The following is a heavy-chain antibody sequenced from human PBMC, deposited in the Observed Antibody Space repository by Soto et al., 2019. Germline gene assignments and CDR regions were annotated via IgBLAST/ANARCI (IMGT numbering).Heavy chain of an antibody. Sequence: SETLSLTCTVSGGSISSGGYYWSWIRQHPGKGLEWIGYIYYSGSTYYNPSLKSRVTISVDTSKNQFSLKLSSVTAADTAVYYCARVPIAGPRYDFRSGYPPAFDYWGQGTLVTVSS. D-gene: IGHD3-3*01. CDR3: ARVPIAGPRYDFRSGYPPAFDY. J-gene: IGHJ4*02. V-gene: IGHV4-31*03. CDR1: GGSISSGGYY. CDR2: IYYSGST.